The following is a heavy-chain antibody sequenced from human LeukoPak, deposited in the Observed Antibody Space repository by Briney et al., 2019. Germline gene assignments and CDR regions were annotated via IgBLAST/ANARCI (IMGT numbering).Heavy chain of an antibody. J-gene: IGHJ5*02. Sequence: ASVKVSCKASGYIFTSYGISWVRQAPGQGLEWMGWIGVYNGNTNYPQRLQGRVTMTTDTSTTTAYMELRSLRSDDTAVYYCARDISGYYYDSHGYYPTDLWGQGTLVTVSS. V-gene: IGHV1-18*01. CDR1: GYIFTSYG. CDR2: IGVYNGNT. CDR3: ARDISGYYYDSHGYYPTDL. D-gene: IGHD3-22*01.